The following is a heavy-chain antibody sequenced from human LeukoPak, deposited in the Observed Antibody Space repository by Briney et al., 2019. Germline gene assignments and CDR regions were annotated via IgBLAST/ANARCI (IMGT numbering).Heavy chain of an antibody. CDR3: ARDQRVTIFGVVSYNWFDP. D-gene: IGHD3-3*01. J-gene: IGHJ5*02. Sequence: PGRSLRLSCAASGFTFSSYAMHWVRQAPGKGLEWVAVISYAGSNKYYADSVKGRFTISRDNSKNTLYLQMNSLRAEDTAVYYCARDQRVTIFGVVSYNWFDPWGQGTLVTVSS. V-gene: IGHV3-30-3*01. CDR2: ISYAGSNK. CDR1: GFTFSSYA.